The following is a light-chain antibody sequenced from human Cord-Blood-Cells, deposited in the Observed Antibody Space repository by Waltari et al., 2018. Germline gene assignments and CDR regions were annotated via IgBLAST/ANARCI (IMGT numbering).Light chain of an antibody. CDR2: DVS. V-gene: IGLV2-11*01. CDR3: CSYAGSYTWV. J-gene: IGLJ3*02. Sequence: QSALTQPRSVSGSPGQSVPISCTVTSSDVGGYNSVSWYQQHPGKAPNLMIYDVSKRPSGVPDRFSGSKSGNTASLTISGLQAEDEADYYCCSYAGSYTWVFGGGTKLTVL. CDR1: SSDVGGYNS.